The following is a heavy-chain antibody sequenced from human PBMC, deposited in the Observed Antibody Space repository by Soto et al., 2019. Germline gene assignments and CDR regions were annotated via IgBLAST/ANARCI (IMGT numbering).Heavy chain of an antibody. D-gene: IGHD6-6*01. V-gene: IGHV2-5*02. Sequence: QITLKESGPTLVKPTQTLTLTCTFSGFSLSTNGLDVAWIRQPPGKALEWLALLYWADDKRYSPSLKSRLAITKGTSKNQVVLTMTNMDPLDTATYYCAHRRPYSNSPEYFFDYWGQGTLVTVSS. CDR2: LYWADDK. CDR3: AHRRPYSNSPEYFFDY. J-gene: IGHJ4*02. CDR1: GFSLSTNGLD.